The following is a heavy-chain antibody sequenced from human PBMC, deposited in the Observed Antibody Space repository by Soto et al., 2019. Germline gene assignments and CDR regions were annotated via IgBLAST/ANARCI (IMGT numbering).Heavy chain of an antibody. V-gene: IGHV4-39*02. CDR1: GGTISSSSYY. J-gene: IGHJ4*02. CDR2: IFYSGTT. D-gene: IGHD3-22*01. Sequence: PSETMSLTCTVSGGTISSSSYYWGWIRQPPGKGLEWIGSIFYSGTTYYNPSLKSRVTISVDTSKNQFSLKLSSVTAADTAVYYCARDQGNYYDSSGYSGGLDYWGQGTLVTVSS. CDR3: ARDQGNYYDSSGYSGGLDY.